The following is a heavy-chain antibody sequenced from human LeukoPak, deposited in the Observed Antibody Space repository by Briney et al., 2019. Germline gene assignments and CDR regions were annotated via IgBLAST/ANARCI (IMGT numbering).Heavy chain of an antibody. D-gene: IGHD3-9*01. CDR3: ARVYHLPDWYYFDY. V-gene: IGHV1-18*01. J-gene: IGHJ4*02. Sequence: GASVKVSCKASNYTFTSYGISWVRQAPGQGLEWMAWINAYNGDTNYAQKLQGRVTLTTETSTSTAYMELRSLRSEDTAVYYCARVYHLPDWYYFDYWGQGTLVTVSS. CDR1: NYTFTSYG. CDR2: INAYNGDT.